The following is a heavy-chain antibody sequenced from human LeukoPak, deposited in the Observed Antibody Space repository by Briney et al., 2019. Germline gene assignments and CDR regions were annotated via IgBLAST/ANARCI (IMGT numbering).Heavy chain of an antibody. V-gene: IGHV4-31*03. D-gene: IGHD1-26*01. J-gene: IGHJ4*02. Sequence: SQTLSLTCTVSGGSISSGNYYWSWIRQHPGKGLEWIGYIYYSGSTYYNPSLKSRVTISADTSKNQFSPKLSSVTAADTAVYYCARGGRSGSSGFYFDYWGQGTLVTVSA. CDR1: GGSISSGNYY. CDR3: ARGGRSGSSGFYFDY. CDR2: IYYSGST.